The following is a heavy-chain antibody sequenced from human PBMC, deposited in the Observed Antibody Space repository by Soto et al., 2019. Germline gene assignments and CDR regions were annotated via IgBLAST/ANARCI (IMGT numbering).Heavy chain of an antibody. CDR1: GFPFSSSV. V-gene: IGHV1-58*01. CDR2: IVVGSGHT. D-gene: IGHD4-17*01. J-gene: IGHJ2*01. Sequence: QMQLVQSGPEVKKPGTSVKVSCKASGFPFSSSVVQWVRQGRGQRLEWIGWIVVGSGHTKYAQKFQERVSITRDMSTSTAYMELTSLRSEDTAMYYCATPAYGDYWYFELWGRGTLVTVSS. CDR3: ATPAYGDYWYFEL.